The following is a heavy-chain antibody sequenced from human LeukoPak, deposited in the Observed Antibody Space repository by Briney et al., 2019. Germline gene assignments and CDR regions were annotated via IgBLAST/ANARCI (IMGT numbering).Heavy chain of an antibody. Sequence: GGSLRLSCAASGFTFSSYAMSWVRQAPGKGLEWVSAISDSGGSTYYADSVKGRFTISRDNSKNTLYLQMNSLRAEDTAVYYCAKVGLAPKDFTDDYWGQGTLVTVSS. CDR1: GFTFSSYA. D-gene: IGHD2-15*01. J-gene: IGHJ4*02. CDR2: ISDSGGST. V-gene: IGHV3-23*01. CDR3: AKVGLAPKDFTDDY.